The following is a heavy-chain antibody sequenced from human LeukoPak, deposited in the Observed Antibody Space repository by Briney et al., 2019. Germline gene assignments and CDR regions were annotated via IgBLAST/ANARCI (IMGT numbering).Heavy chain of an antibody. CDR3: ASWSDDPSY. J-gene: IGHJ4*02. CDR1: GFTFSSNA. V-gene: IGHV3-30-3*01. CDR2: ISYDGSNK. D-gene: IGHD2-8*02. Sequence: GGSLRLSCVTSGFTFSSNAMHWVRQAPGKGLEWVAVISYDGSNKYYADSVKGRFTISRDNSKNTLYLQMNSLRTEDTAVYYCASWSDDPSYWGQGTLVTVSS.